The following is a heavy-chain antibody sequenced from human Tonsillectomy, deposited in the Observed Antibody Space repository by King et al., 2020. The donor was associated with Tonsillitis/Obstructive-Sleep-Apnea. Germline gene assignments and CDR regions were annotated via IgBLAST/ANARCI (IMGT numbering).Heavy chain of an antibody. V-gene: IGHV1-69*01. CDR2: IIPIFGTA. CDR3: ARDPKPYCSSTSCYTKNEFDY. CDR1: GGTFSSYA. J-gene: IGHJ4*02. Sequence: QLVQSGAEVKKPGSSVKVSCKASGGTFSSYAISWVRQAPGQGLEWMGGIIPIFGTANYAQKVQGRVTITADESTSTAYMELSSLRSEDTAVYYCARDPKPYCSSTSCYTKNEFDYWGQGTLVTVSS. D-gene: IGHD2-2*02.